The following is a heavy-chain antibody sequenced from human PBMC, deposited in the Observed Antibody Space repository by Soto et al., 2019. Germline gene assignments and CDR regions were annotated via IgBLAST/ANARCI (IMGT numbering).Heavy chain of an antibody. D-gene: IGHD3-10*01. CDR2: INHSGST. CDR1: GGSFSGYY. CDR3: ARRRYPAYYGSGSSFDY. Sequence: QVQLQQWGAGLLKPSETLSLTCAVYGGSFSGYYCSWIRQPPGKGLEWIGEINHSGSTNYNPSLKSRVTISVDASKNQFALKLSSVIAADTAVYYCARRRYPAYYGSGSSFDYWGQGTMVTVSS. V-gene: IGHV4-34*01. J-gene: IGHJ4*02.